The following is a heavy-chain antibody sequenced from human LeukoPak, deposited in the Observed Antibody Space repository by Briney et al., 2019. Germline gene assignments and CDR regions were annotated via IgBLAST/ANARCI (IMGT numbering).Heavy chain of an antibody. CDR2: IYPGDSDT. CDR3: ARLADTTS. Sequence: PGEALQISCKGSGCAFTYFWIAWVRPMAGKGVEWMGIIYPGDSDTRYSASFQGQVTISADKSTTTAYLQWSTLKTSDTAIYFCARLADTTSWGQGTLVTVSS. V-gene: IGHV5-51*01. CDR1: GCAFTYFW. J-gene: IGHJ5*02. D-gene: IGHD1-26*01.